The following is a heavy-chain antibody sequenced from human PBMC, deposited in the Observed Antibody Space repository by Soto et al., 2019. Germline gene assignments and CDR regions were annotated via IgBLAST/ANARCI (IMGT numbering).Heavy chain of an antibody. Sequence: GGSLRLSCAASGFTFSSYAMHWVRQAPGKGLEWVAVISYDGSNKYYADSVKGRFTISRDNSKNTLYLQMNSLRAEDTAVYYCARELIHSRNAFDIWGQGTMVTVSS. J-gene: IGHJ3*02. CDR1: GFTFSSYA. V-gene: IGHV3-30-3*01. CDR3: ARELIHSRNAFDI. CDR2: ISYDGSNK. D-gene: IGHD6-13*01.